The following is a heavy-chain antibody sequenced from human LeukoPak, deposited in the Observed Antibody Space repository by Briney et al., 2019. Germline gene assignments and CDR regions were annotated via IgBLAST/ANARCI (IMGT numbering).Heavy chain of an antibody. D-gene: IGHD3-22*01. V-gene: IGHV4-59*01. CDR1: GGSISSYY. Sequence: PSETLSLTCTVSGGSISSYYWSWIRQPPGKGLEWIGYIYYSGSTNYNPSLKSRVTISVDTSKSQFSLKLSSVTAADTAVYYCARDMHDSSGYYYYGMDVWGQGTTVTVSS. CDR3: ARDMHDSSGYYYYGMDV. J-gene: IGHJ6*02. CDR2: IYYSGST.